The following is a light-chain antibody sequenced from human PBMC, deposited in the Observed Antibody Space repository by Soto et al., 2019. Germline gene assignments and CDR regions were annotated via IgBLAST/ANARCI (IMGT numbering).Light chain of an antibody. CDR2: GAS. V-gene: IGKV3-15*01. CDR1: QSVASN. J-gene: IGKJ1*01. Sequence: EIVMTQSPATLSVSPGERATLSCRASQSVASNLAWYQQKPGQAPRLLIYGASTRATGIPARFSGRGSGTEFTLTISSLQSEDFAVYYCQQYNNWPPWTFGQGTRWKS. CDR3: QQYNNWPPWT.